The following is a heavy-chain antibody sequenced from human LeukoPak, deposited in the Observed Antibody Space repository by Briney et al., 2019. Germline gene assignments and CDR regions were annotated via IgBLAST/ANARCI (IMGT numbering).Heavy chain of an antibody. J-gene: IGHJ4*02. V-gene: IGHV4-61*02. CDR1: GGSISSGSHY. CDR2: ITTSGDT. CDR3: ARGLDVYDFWSGYSDY. Sequence: SETLSLTCTVSGGSISSGSHYWSWIRQPAGKGLEWIGRITTSGDTTYNPSLKSRLTISVDTSKNQFSLKLSSVTAADTAVYYCARGLDVYDFWSGYSDYWGQGTLVTVSS. D-gene: IGHD3-3*01.